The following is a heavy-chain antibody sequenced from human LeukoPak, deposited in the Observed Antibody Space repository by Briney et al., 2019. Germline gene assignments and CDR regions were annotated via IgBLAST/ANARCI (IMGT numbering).Heavy chain of an antibody. CDR2: IYYSGST. V-gene: IGHV4-59*01. J-gene: IGHJ6*03. Sequence: SETLSLTCTVSGGSISSYYWSWIRQPPGKGLEWIGYIYYSGSTNYNPSLKSRVTISVDTSKNQFSLKLSSVTAADTAVYYCARIRYYYDIGYMDVWGKGTTVTISS. CDR1: GGSISSYY. D-gene: IGHD3-22*01. CDR3: ARIRYYYDIGYMDV.